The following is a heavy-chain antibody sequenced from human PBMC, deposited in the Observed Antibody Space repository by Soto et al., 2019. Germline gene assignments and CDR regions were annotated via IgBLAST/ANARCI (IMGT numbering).Heavy chain of an antibody. Sequence: EVQLVESGGGLVQPGGSLRLSCAASGFTFSSYEMNWVRQAPGKGLEWVSYISSSGRTIYYADSVKGRFTISRDNAKNSLYLQMNSLRAEDTAVYYCARGAQGVVPNPYNWFDPWGQGTLVTVSS. J-gene: IGHJ5*02. CDR1: GFTFSSYE. CDR2: ISSSGRTI. D-gene: IGHD3-3*01. CDR3: ARGAQGVVPNPYNWFDP. V-gene: IGHV3-48*03.